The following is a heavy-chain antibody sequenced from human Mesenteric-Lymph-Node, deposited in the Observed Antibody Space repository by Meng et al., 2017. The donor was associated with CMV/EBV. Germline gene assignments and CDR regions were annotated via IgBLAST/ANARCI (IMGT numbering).Heavy chain of an antibody. D-gene: IGHD1-1*01. V-gene: IGHV3-66*02. J-gene: IGHJ4*02. CDR1: GFTFSDYY. Sequence: GESLKISCAASGFTFSDYYMSWIRQAPGKGLEWVSVIYSGGSTYYADSVKGRFTISRDNSKNTLYLQMNSLRAEDTAVYYCARGPVHPFDYWGQGTLVTVSS. CDR2: IYSGGST. CDR3: ARGPVHPFDY.